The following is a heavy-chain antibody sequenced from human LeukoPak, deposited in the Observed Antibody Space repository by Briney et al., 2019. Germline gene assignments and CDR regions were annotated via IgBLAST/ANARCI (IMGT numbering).Heavy chain of an antibody. CDR3: ARVSYREGYFDY. CDR1: GGSISSGGYY. J-gene: IGHJ4*02. V-gene: IGHV4-30-2*01. Sequence: PSQTLSLTCTVSGGSISSGGYYWSWIRQPPGKGLEWIGYIYHSGSTYYNPSLKSRVTISVDRSKNQFSLKLSSVTAADTAVYYCARVSYREGYFDYWGQGTLVTVSS. D-gene: IGHD3-16*02. CDR2: IYHSGST.